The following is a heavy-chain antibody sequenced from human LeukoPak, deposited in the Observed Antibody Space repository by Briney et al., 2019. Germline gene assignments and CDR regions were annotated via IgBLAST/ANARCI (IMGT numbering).Heavy chain of an antibody. V-gene: IGHV1-18*01. CDR1: GYTFPSYP. Sequence: ASVKVSCKASGYTFPSYPNSGVRQAPGQGLEWMGWITVYNGNTNYAQNLQGRVTMTTDTSTSTAYMELRSLRSDDTAVYYCARGYDYGDYVGDFDYWGQGTLVTVSS. CDR2: ITVYNGNT. CDR3: ARGYDYGDYVGDFDY. J-gene: IGHJ4*02. D-gene: IGHD4-17*01.